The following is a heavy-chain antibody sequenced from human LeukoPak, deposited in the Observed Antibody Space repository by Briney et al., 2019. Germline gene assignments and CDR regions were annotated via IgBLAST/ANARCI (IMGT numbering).Heavy chain of an antibody. D-gene: IGHD3-3*02. J-gene: IGHJ6*03. CDR2: IKPNSGDT. Sequence: ASVKVSCKASGYTFTGYYMHWVRQAPGQGLEWMGWIKPNSGDTNYAQKFQGRVTITRDTSISTVYMELSRLRSDDTAVYFCASGRTIFYYYMDVWGKGTTVTVSS. V-gene: IGHV1-2*02. CDR3: ASGRTIFYYYMDV. CDR1: GYTFTGYY.